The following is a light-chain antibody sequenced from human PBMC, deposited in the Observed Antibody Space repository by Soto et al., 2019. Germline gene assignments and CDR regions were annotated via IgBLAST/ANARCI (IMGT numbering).Light chain of an antibody. CDR3: HQRSDWPLT. CDR2: DAS. J-gene: IGKJ4*01. CDR1: QSVRSY. V-gene: IGKV3-11*01. Sequence: EIVLTQSPATLSLSPGERATLSCRASQSVRSYLAWYQQKPGQAPRLLIYDASNRATGIPARFSGRGSGTDFTLTIISLEPEDFAVNYCHQRSDWPLTFGGGTKVEIK.